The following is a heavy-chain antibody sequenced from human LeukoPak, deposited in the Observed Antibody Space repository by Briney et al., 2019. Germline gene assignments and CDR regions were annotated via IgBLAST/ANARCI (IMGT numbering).Heavy chain of an antibody. J-gene: IGHJ6*03. V-gene: IGHV4-34*01. D-gene: IGHD3-3*01. CDR1: GGSFSGYY. Sequence: SETLSLTCAVYGGSFSGYYWSWIRQPPGKGLEWIGEIDHSGSTNYNPSLKSRVTISVDTSKNQFSLKLSSVTAADTAVYYCARGPDIVFWSGYYNYYYYMDVWGKGTTVTVSS. CDR2: IDHSGST. CDR3: ARGPDIVFWSGYYNYYYYMDV.